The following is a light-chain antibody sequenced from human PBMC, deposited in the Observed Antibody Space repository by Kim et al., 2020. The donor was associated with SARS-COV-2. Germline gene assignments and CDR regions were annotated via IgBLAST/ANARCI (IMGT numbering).Light chain of an antibody. CDR3: QQYRSHWT. Sequence: SASVGDRVTMTCRASQSIDIWLAWYQQKPGKAPKLLIYQASSLESEVPSRFSGSGSGTEFTLTISSLQPDDFATYYCQQYRSHWTFGQGTKVDIK. J-gene: IGKJ1*01. CDR1: QSIDIW. CDR2: QAS. V-gene: IGKV1-5*03.